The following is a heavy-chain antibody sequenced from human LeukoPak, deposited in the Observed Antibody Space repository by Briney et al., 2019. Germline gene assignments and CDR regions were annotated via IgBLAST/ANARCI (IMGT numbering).Heavy chain of an antibody. D-gene: IGHD1-14*01. CDR2: INPNSGGT. V-gene: IGHV1-2*06. CDR1: GYTFTGYH. Sequence: ASVKVSCKASGYTFTGYHMHWVRQAPGQGLEWMGRINPNSGGTNYAQKFQGRVTMTRDTSISTAYMELSRLRSDDTAVYYCARDYGRGKRGTISFQFDGWGQRTPVTAS. CDR3: ARDYGRGKRGTISFQFDG. J-gene: IGHJ4*02.